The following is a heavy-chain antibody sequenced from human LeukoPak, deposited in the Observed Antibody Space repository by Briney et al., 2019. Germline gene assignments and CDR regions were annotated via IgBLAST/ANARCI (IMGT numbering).Heavy chain of an antibody. Sequence: ASVTVSCKASGYTFTSYGISWVRQAPGQGLEWMGWISAYNGNTNYAQKLQGRVTMTTDTSTSTAYMELRSLRSDDTAVYYCARETSYGGKGYYYYYMDVWGKGTTVTVSS. CDR2: ISAYNGNT. J-gene: IGHJ6*03. CDR1: GYTFTSYG. D-gene: IGHD4-23*01. CDR3: ARETSYGGKGYYYYYMDV. V-gene: IGHV1-18*01.